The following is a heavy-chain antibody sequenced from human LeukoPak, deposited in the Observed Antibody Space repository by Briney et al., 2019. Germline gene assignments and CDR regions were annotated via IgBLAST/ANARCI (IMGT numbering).Heavy chain of an antibody. V-gene: IGHV3-49*03. CDR3: TSYCSGGSCYSDYYYYGMAV. CDR2: IRSKAYGGTT. D-gene: IGHD2-15*01. Sequence: PGRSLRLSCTGSGFTFGDYAMSWFRQAPGKGLEWVGFIRSKAYGGTTEYAASVKGRFAISRDDSKSIAYLQMNSLKTEDTAVYYCTSYCSGGSCYSDYYYYGMAVWGQGTTVTVSS. CDR1: GFTFGDYA. J-gene: IGHJ6*02.